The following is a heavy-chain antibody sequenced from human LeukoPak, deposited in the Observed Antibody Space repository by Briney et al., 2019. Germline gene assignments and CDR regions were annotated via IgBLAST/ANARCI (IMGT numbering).Heavy chain of an antibody. CDR3: ARGEWSGLKDGFNI. CDR2: IYYSGSS. J-gene: IGHJ3*02. D-gene: IGHD3-3*01. V-gene: IGHV4-59*01. Sequence: SETLSLTCSVSGGSISSYYWSWIRQTLRKGLKWIGYIYYSGSSDYNPSLKSRATISVDTSKNQFSLKLSSLTAADTAVYYCARGEWSGLKDGFNIWGPGTMVTVSS. CDR1: GGSISSYY.